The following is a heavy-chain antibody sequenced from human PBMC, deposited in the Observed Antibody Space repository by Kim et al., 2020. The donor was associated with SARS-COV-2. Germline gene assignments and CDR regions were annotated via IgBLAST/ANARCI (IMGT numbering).Heavy chain of an antibody. J-gene: IGHJ6*02. Sequence: ASVKVSCKASGYTFTNYAMHWVRQAPGQRLEWMGWINAGNGNTKYSQKFQGRVTITRDTSASTAYMELSTLRSEDTAVYYCARCPVYYYYGMDVWGQGTTVTVSS. CDR1: GYTFTNYA. CDR2: INAGNGNT. CDR3: ARCPVYYYYGMDV. V-gene: IGHV1-3*01.